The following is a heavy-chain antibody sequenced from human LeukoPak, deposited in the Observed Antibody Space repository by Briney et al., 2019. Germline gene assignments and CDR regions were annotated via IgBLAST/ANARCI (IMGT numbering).Heavy chain of an antibody. D-gene: IGHD3-16*02. V-gene: IGHV4-39*01. CDR1: GGSISSSSYY. CDR3: ARRRYDYVWGSYRYQYFDY. J-gene: IGHJ4*02. CDR2: IYYSGST. Sequence: SETLSLTCTVSGGSISSSSYYWGWIRQPPGKGLEWIGSIYYSGSTNYNPSLKSRVTISVGTSKNQFSLKLSSVTAADTAVYYCARRRYDYVWGSYRYQYFDYWGQGTLVTVSS.